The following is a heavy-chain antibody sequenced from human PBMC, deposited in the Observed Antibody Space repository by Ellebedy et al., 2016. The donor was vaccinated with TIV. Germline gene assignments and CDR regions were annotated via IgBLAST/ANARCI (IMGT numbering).Heavy chain of an antibody. J-gene: IGHJ3*02. CDR1: GFTFSSYW. Sequence: PGGSLRLSCAASGFTFSSYWMSWVRQAPGKGLEWVANIKQDGSERNYVDSVKGRFTISRDNAKNSLYLQMNSLRAEDTAVYYCATEGSYGDYLSPTHAFESWGQGTMVTVSS. CDR2: IKQDGSER. D-gene: IGHD4-17*01. CDR3: ATEGSYGDYLSPTHAFES. V-gene: IGHV3-7*01.